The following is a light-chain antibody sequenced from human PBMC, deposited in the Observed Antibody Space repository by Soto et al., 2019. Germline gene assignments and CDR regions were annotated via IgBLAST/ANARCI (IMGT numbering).Light chain of an antibody. Sequence: QSALTQPASVSGSPAQSITISCTGTSSDVGGFNYVSWYQQHPGKAPKLLIFDVYSRPSGISNRFSGSKSGNTASLTISGLQAEDEADYYCSSYTTSSSYVFGAGTKVTV. V-gene: IGLV2-14*01. CDR1: SSDVGGFNY. J-gene: IGLJ1*01. CDR2: DVY. CDR3: SSYTTSSSYV.